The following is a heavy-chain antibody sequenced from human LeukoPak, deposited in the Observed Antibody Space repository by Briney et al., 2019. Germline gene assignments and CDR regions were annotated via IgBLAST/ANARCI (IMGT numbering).Heavy chain of an antibody. Sequence: GRSLRLSCAASGFTFSSYGMHWVRQAPGKGLEWVAVISYDGSNKYYADSVKGRFTISRDNSENTLYLQMNSLRAEDTAVYYCASSSAWYEPIDYWGQGTLVTVSS. CDR1: GFTFSSYG. V-gene: IGHV3-30*03. J-gene: IGHJ4*02. CDR2: ISYDGSNK. CDR3: ASSSAWYEPIDY. D-gene: IGHD6-19*01.